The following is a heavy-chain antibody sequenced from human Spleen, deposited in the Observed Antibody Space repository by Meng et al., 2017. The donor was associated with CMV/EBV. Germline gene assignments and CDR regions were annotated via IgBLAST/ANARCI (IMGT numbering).Heavy chain of an antibody. CDR2: ISSSSSYI. J-gene: IGHJ4*02. D-gene: IGHD2-2*01. CDR1: GFTFSSKS. CDR3: AKDRLRYCSSTTCHGVMDY. V-gene: IGHV3-21*01. Sequence: GESLKISCAASGFTFSSKSMNWVRQAPGKGLEWVSSISSSSSYIYYADSVKGRFTISRDNSKNTLYLQMNSLRAEDTAVYYCAKDRLRYCSSTTCHGVMDYWGQGTLVTVSS.